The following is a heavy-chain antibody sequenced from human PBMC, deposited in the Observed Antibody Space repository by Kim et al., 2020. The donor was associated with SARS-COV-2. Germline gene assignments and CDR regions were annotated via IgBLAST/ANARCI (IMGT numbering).Heavy chain of an antibody. CDR3: ARDRTCSGGSCDRGGGY. CDR2: ISSSSSYI. CDR1: GFTFSSYS. D-gene: IGHD2-15*01. V-gene: IGHV3-21*01. Sequence: GGSLRLSCAASGFTFSSYSMNWVRQAPGKGLEWVSSISSSSSYIYYADSVKGRFTISRDNAKNSLYLQMNSLRAEDTAVYYCARDRTCSGGSCDRGGGYWGQGTLVTVSS. J-gene: IGHJ4*02.